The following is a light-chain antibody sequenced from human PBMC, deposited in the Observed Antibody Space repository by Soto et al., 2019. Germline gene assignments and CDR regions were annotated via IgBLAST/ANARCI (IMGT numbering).Light chain of an antibody. CDR1: SSDVGGYNY. CDR2: DVS. V-gene: IGLV2-11*01. Sequence: QSVLTQPRSVSGSPGQSVTISCTGTSSDVGGYNYVSWYQQHPGKAPKLMIYDVSKRPSGVPDRFSGSKSGKTASLTISGLQAEDEADYYCCSYAGSHVVFGGETKVTVL. CDR3: CSYAGSHVV. J-gene: IGLJ2*01.